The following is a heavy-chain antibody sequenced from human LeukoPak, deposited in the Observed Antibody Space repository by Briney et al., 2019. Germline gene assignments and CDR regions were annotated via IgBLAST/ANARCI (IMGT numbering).Heavy chain of an antibody. CDR2: NSWNSGSI. CDR3: AKGRHYYGSGRVPDAFDI. J-gene: IGHJ3*02. V-gene: IGHV3-9*01. D-gene: IGHD3-10*01. Sequence: PGGSLRLSCAASGXTFDDYAVPWVRQAPGKGLEWVSGNSWNSGSIGYADSVKGRFTISRDNAKNSLYLQMNSLRAEDTALYYCAKGRHYYGSGRVPDAFDIWGQGTMVTVSS. CDR1: GXTFDDYA.